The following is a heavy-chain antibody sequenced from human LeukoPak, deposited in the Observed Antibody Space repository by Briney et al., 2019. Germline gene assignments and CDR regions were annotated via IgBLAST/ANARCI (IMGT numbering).Heavy chain of an antibody. D-gene: IGHD6-13*01. CDR1: GFIFSSYW. V-gene: IGHV3-7*01. Sequence: PGGSLRLSCAASGFIFSSYWMSWVRQAPGKGLEWVANVNQGGNEKYYVDSVKGRFTISKDNAKSSLYLQMNSLRAEDTAVYYCAIDNSAEKGQQLANWGQGTLVTVSS. CDR2: VNQGGNEK. J-gene: IGHJ4*02. CDR3: AIDNSAEKGQQLAN.